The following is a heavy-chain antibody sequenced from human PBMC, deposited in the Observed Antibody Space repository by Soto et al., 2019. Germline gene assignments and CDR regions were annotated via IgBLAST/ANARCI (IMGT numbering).Heavy chain of an antibody. CDR3: KTCSSGYYYYYMDV. Sequence: PGGSLRLSCAASGFTFGSHAMSWVRQAPGKGLEWVSAISGSGGSTYYADSVKGRFTISRDNSKNTLYLQMNSLRAEDTAVYYFKTCSSGYYYYYMDVWGKGTTVTVSS. CDR1: GFTFGSHA. CDR2: ISGSGGST. D-gene: IGHD6-13*01. J-gene: IGHJ6*03. V-gene: IGHV3-23*01.